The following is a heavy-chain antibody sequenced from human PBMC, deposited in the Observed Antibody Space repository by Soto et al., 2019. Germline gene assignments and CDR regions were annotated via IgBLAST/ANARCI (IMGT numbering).Heavy chain of an antibody. CDR3: ARASGYCSAGSCYPYNYDV. D-gene: IGHD2-15*01. CDR1: LFTVDYNY. Sequence: EVQLVQSGGGLVQPGGSLRLSCAASLFTVDYNYMTWFRQAPGKGLEWVSLISGVGSTYYADSVKGRFIISRDNSKNTLYLQITGLRAEDTAVYYCARASGYCSAGSCYPYNYDVWGQGTLVTVSS. J-gene: IGHJ3*01. V-gene: IGHV3-66*01. CDR2: ISGVGST.